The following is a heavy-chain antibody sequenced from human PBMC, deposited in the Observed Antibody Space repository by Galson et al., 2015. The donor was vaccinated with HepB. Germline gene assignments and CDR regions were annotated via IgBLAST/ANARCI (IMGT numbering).Heavy chain of an antibody. D-gene: IGHD2-2*01. CDR2: MTSDMRTI. V-gene: IGHV3-48*04. CDR3: ARSVEGAFDS. J-gene: IGHJ4*02. Sequence: SLRLSCAASGFAFKFYSMNWVRQAPGRGLEWVSYMTSDMRTIKYADPVKGRFTISRDNVKNLVYLHMNSLGVEDTAHYFCARSVEGAFDSWGQGTLVIVSA. CDR1: GFAFKFYS.